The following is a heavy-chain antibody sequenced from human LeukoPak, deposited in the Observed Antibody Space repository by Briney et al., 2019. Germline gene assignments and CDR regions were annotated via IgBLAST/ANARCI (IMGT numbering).Heavy chain of an antibody. J-gene: IGHJ4*02. CDR3: ARHVVGPGYSSIPNLDY. D-gene: IGHD2-21*01. CDR1: GASISSGTYY. Sequence: SETLSLTCSVSGASISSGTYYWAWIRQPPEKGLEWIGSLYYGGNTHYNPSLESRVTISVDTSRNHLSVRLTSVTAADTAVYYCARHVVGPGYSSIPNLDYWGQGTQVTVSS. V-gene: IGHV4-39*01. CDR2: LYYGGNT.